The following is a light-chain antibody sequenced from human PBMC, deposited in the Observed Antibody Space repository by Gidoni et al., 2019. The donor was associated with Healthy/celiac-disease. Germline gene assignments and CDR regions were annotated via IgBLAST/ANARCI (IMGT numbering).Light chain of an antibody. CDR2: GPS. V-gene: IGKV3-20*01. J-gene: IGKJ2*01. Sequence: EIVLTQSPGTLSLSPGERATLSCRASQSVSSSYLAWYQQKPGQAPRLLIYGPSSRATGIPDRFSGSGSGTDFTLTISRLEPEDFAVYYCQQYGSSHLTFGQGTKLEIK. CDR3: QQYGSSHLT. CDR1: QSVSSSY.